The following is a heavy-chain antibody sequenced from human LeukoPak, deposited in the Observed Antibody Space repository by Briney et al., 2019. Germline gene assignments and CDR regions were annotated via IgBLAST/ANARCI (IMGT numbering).Heavy chain of an antibody. CDR1: GYTFTGYY. CDR2: INPNTGDT. CDR3: AVAPGDY. D-gene: IGHD2-21*01. Sequence: ASVRVSCKASGYTFTGYYMHWVRQAPGQGLEWMGWINPNTGDTNYAQKFQGRVTMARDTSITTVYMEISRLTSDDTALFYCAVAPGDYWGQGTLVTVSS. J-gene: IGHJ4*02. V-gene: IGHV1-2*02.